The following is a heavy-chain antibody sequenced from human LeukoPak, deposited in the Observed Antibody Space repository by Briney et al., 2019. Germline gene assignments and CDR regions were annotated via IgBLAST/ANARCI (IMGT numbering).Heavy chain of an antibody. CDR1: GFTFSSYE. J-gene: IGHJ4*02. CDR3: ARGPIAVAGTRAFDY. CDR2: ISSSGSTI. Sequence: GGSLRLSCAASGFTFSSYEMNWVRQAPGKGLEWVSYISSSGSTIYYADSVKGRFTISRDNAKNTLYLQMNSLRAEDTAVYYCARGPIAVAGTRAFDYWGQGTLVTVSS. V-gene: IGHV3-48*03. D-gene: IGHD6-19*01.